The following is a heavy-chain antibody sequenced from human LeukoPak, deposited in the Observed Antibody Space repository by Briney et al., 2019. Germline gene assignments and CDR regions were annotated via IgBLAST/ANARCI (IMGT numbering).Heavy chain of an antibody. J-gene: IGHJ4*02. Sequence: GGSLRLSCEASGFTFRSYWMNWARQAPGKALEWVANIKQDGRERYYVDSVKGRFTISRDNAKNSLYLQMSSLRVEDTAVYYCARDGDYWGQGTLVTVSS. V-gene: IGHV3-7*01. CDR3: ARDGDY. CDR2: IKQDGRER. CDR1: GFTFRSYW.